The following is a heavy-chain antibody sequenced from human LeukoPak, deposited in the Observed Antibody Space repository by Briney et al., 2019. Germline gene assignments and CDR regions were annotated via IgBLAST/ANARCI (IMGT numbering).Heavy chain of an antibody. V-gene: IGHV1-18*01. D-gene: IGHD6-6*01. J-gene: IGHJ4*02. CDR3: ARLHGSIAVAYYFDY. CDR2: ISAYNGNT. CDR1: GYTFTSYG. Sequence: ASVKVSCKASGYTFTSYGISWVRQAPGQGLEWMGWISAYNGNTNYAQKLQGRVTMTTDTSTSTAYMELRSLRSDDTAVYYCARLHGSIAVAYYFDYWGQGTLVTVSS.